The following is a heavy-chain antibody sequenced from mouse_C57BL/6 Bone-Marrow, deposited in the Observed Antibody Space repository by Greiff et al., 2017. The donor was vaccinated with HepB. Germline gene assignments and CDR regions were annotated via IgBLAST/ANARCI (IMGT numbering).Heavy chain of an antibody. Sequence: VKLVESGGGLVQPKGSLKLSCAASGFTFNTYAMHWVRQSPGKGLEWLGVIWSGGSTDYNAAFISRLSISKDNSKSQVFFKMNSLQADDTAIYYCARTPRFDYWGQGTTLTVSS. J-gene: IGHJ2*01. V-gene: IGHV2-2*01. CDR1: GFTFNTYA. CDR2: IWSGGST. CDR3: ARTPRFDY.